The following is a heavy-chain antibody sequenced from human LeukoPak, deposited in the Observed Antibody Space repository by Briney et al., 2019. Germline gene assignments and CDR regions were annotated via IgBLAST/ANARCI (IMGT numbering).Heavy chain of an antibody. CDR2: IIPIFGTA. J-gene: IGHJ5*02. CDR1: GGTFSSYA. V-gene: IGHV1-69*06. D-gene: IGHD1-26*01. CDR3: ARGAPVSYGANWFDP. Sequence: GASVKVSCKASGGTFSSYAISWVRQAPGQGLEWMGGIIPIFGTANYAQKFQGRVTITADKSTSTAYMELSSLRSEDTAVYYCARGAPVSYGANWFDPWGQGALVTVSS.